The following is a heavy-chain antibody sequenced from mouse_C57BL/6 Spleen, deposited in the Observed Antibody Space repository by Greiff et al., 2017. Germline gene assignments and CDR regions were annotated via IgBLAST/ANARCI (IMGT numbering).Heavy chain of an antibody. CDR2: ISSGSSTI. V-gene: IGHV5-17*01. CDR1: GFTFSDYG. D-gene: IGHD2-4*01. CDR3: ARTDDYDVWYFDV. Sequence: DVKLVESGGGLVKPGGSLKLSCAASGFTFSDYGMHWVRQAPEKGLEWVAYISSGSSTIYYADTVKGRFTISRDTAKNTLFLQMTSLRSEDTAMYDCARTDDYDVWYFDVWGTGTTVTVSS. J-gene: IGHJ1*03.